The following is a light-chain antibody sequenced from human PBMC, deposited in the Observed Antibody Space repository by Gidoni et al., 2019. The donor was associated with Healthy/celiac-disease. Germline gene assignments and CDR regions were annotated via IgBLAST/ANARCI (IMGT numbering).Light chain of an antibody. V-gene: IGKV1-39*01. CDR3: QQSYSTPYT. CDR2: AAS. Sequence: RVTITCRASQSISSYLNWYQQKPGKAPKLLIYAASSLQSGVPSRFSGSGSGTDFTLTISRLQPEDFATYYCQQSYSTPYTFXQXTKLEIK. J-gene: IGKJ2*01. CDR1: QSISSY.